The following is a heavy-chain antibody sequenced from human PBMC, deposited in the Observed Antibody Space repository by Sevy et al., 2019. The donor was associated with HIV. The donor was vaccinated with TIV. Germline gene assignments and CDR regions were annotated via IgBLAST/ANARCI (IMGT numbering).Heavy chain of an antibody. V-gene: IGHV4-39*01. CDR3: ARYLRGDFAGGFDS. CDR1: GASISSGSYY. D-gene: IGHD4-17*01. CDR2: IDYSGST. J-gene: IGHJ5*01. Sequence: SETLSLTCSVSGASISSGSYYWGWIRQPPGKGLEWIGSIDYSGSTYYTPALKSRGTISGDASKNQFSLKLRSVTAADTAFYYCARYLRGDFAGGFDSWGQGALVTVSS.